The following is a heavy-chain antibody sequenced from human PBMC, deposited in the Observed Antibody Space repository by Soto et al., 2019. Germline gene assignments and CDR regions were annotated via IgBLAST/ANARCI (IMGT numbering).Heavy chain of an antibody. Sequence: GGSLRLSCAASGFTFSSYSMNWVRQAPGKGLEWVSYISSSSSTIYYADSVKGRFTISRDNAKNSLYLQMNSLRDEDTAGYYCARELRGSSGPIDYWGQGTLVTVSS. D-gene: IGHD6-19*01. CDR3: ARELRGSSGPIDY. J-gene: IGHJ4*02. CDR2: ISSSSSTI. CDR1: GFTFSSYS. V-gene: IGHV3-48*02.